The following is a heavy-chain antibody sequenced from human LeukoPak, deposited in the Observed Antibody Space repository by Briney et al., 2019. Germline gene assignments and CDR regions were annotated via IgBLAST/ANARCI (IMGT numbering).Heavy chain of an antibody. J-gene: IGHJ4*02. CDR3: ARDTGTYNDFDS. V-gene: IGHV1-18*01. CDR1: GYTFSSYD. D-gene: IGHD3-9*01. Sequence: ASVKVSCKPSGYTFSSYDISGVRQAPGQGLEWMGWISTNSGNTKYVQKFQGRVTMTTDTSTSTGCMELRSLTSDDTAMYYCARDTGTYNDFDSWGQGTLVTVSS. CDR2: ISTNSGNT.